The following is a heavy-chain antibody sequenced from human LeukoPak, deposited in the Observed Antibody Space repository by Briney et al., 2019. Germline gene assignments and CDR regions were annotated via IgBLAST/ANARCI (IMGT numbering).Heavy chain of an antibody. CDR2: MFYTGNI. CDR3: ATSSRPLWFAEFSY. CDR1: DGSISNYY. J-gene: IGHJ1*01. V-gene: IGHV4-59*01. D-gene: IGHD3-10*01. Sequence: PSETLSLNCSVSDGSISNYYWSWIRQTPGRGLEWIGYMFYTGNINYNPSLKSRVTISIDTSRNRFSLRLTSVTAADTAVYYCATSSRPLWFAEFSYWGRGILVTVSS.